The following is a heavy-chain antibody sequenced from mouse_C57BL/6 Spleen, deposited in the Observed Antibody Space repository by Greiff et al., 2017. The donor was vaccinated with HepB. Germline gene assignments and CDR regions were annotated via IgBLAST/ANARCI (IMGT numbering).Heavy chain of an antibody. CDR2: ISYDGSN. V-gene: IGHV3-6*01. CDR1: GYSITSGYY. D-gene: IGHD2-4*01. Sequence: VQLKESGPGLVKPSQSLSLTCSVTGYSITSGYYWNWIRQFPGNKLEWMGYISYDGSNNYNPSLKNRISITRDTSKNQFFLKLNSVTTEDTATYYCARKRDYDNAMDYWGQGTSVTVSS. CDR3: ARKRDYDNAMDY. J-gene: IGHJ4*01.